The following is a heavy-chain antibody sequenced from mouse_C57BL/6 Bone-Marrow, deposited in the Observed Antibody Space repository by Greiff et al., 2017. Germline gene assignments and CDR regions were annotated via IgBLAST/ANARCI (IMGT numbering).Heavy chain of an antibody. CDR3: ARRGVLRLLFAY. D-gene: IGHD1-1*01. V-gene: IGHV5-6*01. CDR2: ISSGGSYT. CDR1: GFTFSSYG. Sequence: EVQRVESGGDLVKPGGSLKLSCAASGFTFSSYGMSWVRQTPDKRLEWVATISSGGSYTYYPDSVKGRSTISRDNAKNTLYLQMSSLKSEDTAMYYCARRGVLRLLFAYRGQGTLVTVSA. J-gene: IGHJ3*01.